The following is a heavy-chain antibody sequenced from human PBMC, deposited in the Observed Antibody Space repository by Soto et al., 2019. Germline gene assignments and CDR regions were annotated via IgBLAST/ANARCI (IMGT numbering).Heavy chain of an antibody. J-gene: IGHJ6*02. CDR2: ISYDGSNK. V-gene: IGHV3-30-3*01. CDR1: GFTFSSYA. Sequence: PGGSLRLSCAASGFTFSSYAMHWVRQAPGKGLEWVAVISYDGSNKYYADSVKGRFTISRDNSKNTLYLQMNSLRAEDTAVYYCARGWGISSALFHGMDVWGQGTTVTVSS. D-gene: IGHD3-3*02. CDR3: ARGWGISSALFHGMDV.